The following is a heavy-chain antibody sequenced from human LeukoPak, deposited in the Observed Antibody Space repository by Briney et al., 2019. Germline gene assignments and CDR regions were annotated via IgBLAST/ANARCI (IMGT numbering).Heavy chain of an antibody. J-gene: IGHJ4*02. V-gene: IGHV1-69*13. CDR2: IIPIFGTA. CDR1: GGTFSSYS. D-gene: IGHD3-3*01. CDR3: ARARSTIFGVVIIQYYFDY. Sequence: ASVKVSCKASGGTFSSYSINWVRQAPGQGLEWMGRIIPIFGTANYAQKFQGRVTITADESTSTAYMELSSLRSEDTAVYYCARARSTIFGVVIIQYYFDYWGQGTLVTVSS.